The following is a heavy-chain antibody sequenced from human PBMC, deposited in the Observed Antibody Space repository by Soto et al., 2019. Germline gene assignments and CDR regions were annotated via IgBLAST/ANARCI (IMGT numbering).Heavy chain of an antibody. D-gene: IGHD6-19*01. CDR3: ARDLGSEQWFLDN. Sequence: QVQLQESGPGLVKPSQTLSLTCLVSVASVSGDGSYCSWIRQHPVKGLEFIGYIHNSGSTYSNPSLENRVAMSIDTSKNQFSLRLSSVTAADSAVYFCARDLGSEQWFLDNWGQGILVTVSS. J-gene: IGHJ4*02. CDR1: VASVSGDGSY. CDR2: IHNSGST. V-gene: IGHV4-31*03.